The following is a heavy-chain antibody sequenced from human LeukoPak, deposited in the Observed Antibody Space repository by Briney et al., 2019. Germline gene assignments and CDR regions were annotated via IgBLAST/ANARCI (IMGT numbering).Heavy chain of an antibody. Sequence: GGSLRLSCAASGFTFSSYSMNWVRQAPGKGLEGLSSISSSSSYIYYADSVKGRFTISRDNAKNSLYLQMNSLRAEDTAVYYCARDRPPLWFGELLASDYWGQGTLVTVPS. CDR2: ISSSSSYI. CDR3: ARDRPPLWFGELLASDY. CDR1: GFTFSSYS. D-gene: IGHD3-10*01. V-gene: IGHV3-21*01. J-gene: IGHJ4*02.